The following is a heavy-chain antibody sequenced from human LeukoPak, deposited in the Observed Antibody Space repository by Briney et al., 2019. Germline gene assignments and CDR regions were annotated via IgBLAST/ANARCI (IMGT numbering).Heavy chain of an antibody. CDR3: ARSQVGATVSNFDY. CDR2: ISSGGGYT. V-gene: IGHV3-11*03. CDR1: GFTFSDYY. J-gene: IGHJ4*02. Sequence: GGPLRLSCAASGFTFSDYYMSWIRQTPGKGLEWVSYISSGGGYTNYADSVKGRFTISRDNAKNSLYLQMNSLRAEDTAVYYCARSQVGATVSNFDYWGQGTLVTVSS. D-gene: IGHD1-26*01.